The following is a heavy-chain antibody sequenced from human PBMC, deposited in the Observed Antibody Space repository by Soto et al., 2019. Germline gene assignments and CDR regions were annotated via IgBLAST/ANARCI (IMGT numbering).Heavy chain of an antibody. D-gene: IGHD4-17*01. V-gene: IGHV4-39*01. CDR3: ARRGGGDSLFDS. CDR1: GGSFSSSNYY. J-gene: IGHJ4*02. Sequence: SETLSLTCTVSGGSFSSSNYYWGWIRQSPGKGLEWIGNIFYGGGSGVAYYSPSLKSRVTISVDTSKNQFSLNMRSLTAADTAVYFCARRGGGDSLFDSWGQGKLVTVS. CDR2: IFYGGGSGVA.